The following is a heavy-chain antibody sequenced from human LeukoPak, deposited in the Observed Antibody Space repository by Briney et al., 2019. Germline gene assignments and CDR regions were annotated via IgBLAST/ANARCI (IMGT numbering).Heavy chain of an antibody. CDR1: GYTFTSYD. D-gene: IGHD3-10*01. J-gene: IGHJ4*02. CDR2: ISAYNGNT. V-gene: IGHV1-18*01. CDR3: AKDMWRVRGVSDY. Sequence: ASVKVSCKTSGYTFTSYDISWVRQAPGQGLEWMGWISAYNGNTDYAQKLQGRATMTTDTSTSTAYMELRSLRSDDTAVYYCAKDMWRVRGVSDYWGQGTLVTVSS.